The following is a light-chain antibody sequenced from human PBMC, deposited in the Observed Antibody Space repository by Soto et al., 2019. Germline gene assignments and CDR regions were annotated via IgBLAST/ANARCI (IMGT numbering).Light chain of an antibody. Sequence: PVTQSPSSLSASVGDRVTITCRASQGISSYLAWYQQKPGKAPKVLIYAASTLQSGVPSRFSGSGSGTDFTLTISSLQPEDFAVYYCQQYGSSGTFGQGTKVDIK. CDR3: QQYGSSGT. CDR1: QGISSY. CDR2: AAS. J-gene: IGKJ1*01. V-gene: IGKV1-9*01.